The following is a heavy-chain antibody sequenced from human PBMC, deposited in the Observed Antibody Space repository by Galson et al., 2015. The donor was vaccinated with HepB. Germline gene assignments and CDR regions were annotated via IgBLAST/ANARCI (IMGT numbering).Heavy chain of an antibody. D-gene: IGHD1-26*01. CDR3: ASSPYTGIVGAPLINF. CDR1: GFTFSTYS. V-gene: IGHV3-21*01. Sequence: SLRLSCAASGFTFSTYSMIWVRQAPGKGLEWVSSISSSSNYIYYADSVKGRFTISRDNAKNSLYLQMNSLRAEDTAVFYCASSPYTGIVGAPLINFWGQGTLVTVSS. CDR2: ISSSSNYI. J-gene: IGHJ4*02.